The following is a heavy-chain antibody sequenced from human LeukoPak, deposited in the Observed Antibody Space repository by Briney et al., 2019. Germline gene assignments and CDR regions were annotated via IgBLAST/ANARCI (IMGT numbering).Heavy chain of an antibody. J-gene: IGHJ4*02. CDR2: ISGSGGST. D-gene: IGHD3-22*01. CDR1: GFTFSSYA. V-gene: IGHV3-23*01. CDR3: AKTSGYYDTYFDY. Sequence: GGSLRLSCAASGFTFSSYAMSWVRQAPGKGLEWVSAISGSGGSTYYADSVKGRFTISRDNSKNTLYLQINSLRAEDTAVCYCAKTSGYYDTYFDYWGQGTLVTVSS.